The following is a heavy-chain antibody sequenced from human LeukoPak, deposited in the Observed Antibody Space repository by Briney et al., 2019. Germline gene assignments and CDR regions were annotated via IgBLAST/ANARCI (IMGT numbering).Heavy chain of an antibody. V-gene: IGHV4-61*02. D-gene: IGHD1-26*01. CDR2: IYASGRT. CDR1: GDSISSGDHY. Sequence: SETLSLTCTVSGDSISSGDHYWTWIRQLAGKGLEWIGRIYASGRTVHNPSLKSRVTISVDTSKNQFSLKLSSVTAADTAVYYCAREGGYPPYYFDYWGQGTLVTVSS. CDR3: AREGGYPPYYFDY. J-gene: IGHJ4*02.